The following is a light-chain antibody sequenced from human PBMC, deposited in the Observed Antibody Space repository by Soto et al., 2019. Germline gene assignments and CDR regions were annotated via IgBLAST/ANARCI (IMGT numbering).Light chain of an antibody. CDR2: DVS. CDR1: GSDVGVYRY. CDR3: DSYTSSSSYV. V-gene: IGLV2-14*01. Sequence: QSALTQPASVSGSPGQSIAISCTGTGSDVGVYRYVSWYQQHPGKAPKLIIYDVSNRPSGVSDRFSGSKSGNTASLTISGLQSEDEADYYCDSYTSSSSYVFGTGTKLTVL. J-gene: IGLJ1*01.